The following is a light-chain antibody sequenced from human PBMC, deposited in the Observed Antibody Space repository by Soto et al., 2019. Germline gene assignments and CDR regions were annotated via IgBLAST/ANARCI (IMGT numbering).Light chain of an antibody. J-gene: IGLJ2*01. Sequence: QSVLTQPASVSGSPGQSITISCTGTGSDIGYFNYVSWYQQQPGKAPKLMIYEVDNRPSGVSIRFSGSKSGSTASLTISGLQAEDEADYYCKSFTSSSTLEFGGGTKLTVL. CDR2: EVD. V-gene: IGLV2-14*01. CDR3: KSFTSSSTLE. CDR1: GSDIGYFNY.